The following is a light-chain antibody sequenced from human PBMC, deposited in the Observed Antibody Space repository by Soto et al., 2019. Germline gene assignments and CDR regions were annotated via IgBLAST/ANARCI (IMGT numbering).Light chain of an antibody. V-gene: IGKV3-11*01. CDR2: DAS. CDR3: QQQSNWPPFT. Sequence: EIVLTQSPATLSLSPGERATLSCRASQSVSSYLAWYQQKPGQAPRLLIYDASNRATGIPARFSGSGSGTDFTLTISSLEPEDFSVYYCQQQSNWPPFTFGPGTKVDIK. CDR1: QSVSSY. J-gene: IGKJ3*01.